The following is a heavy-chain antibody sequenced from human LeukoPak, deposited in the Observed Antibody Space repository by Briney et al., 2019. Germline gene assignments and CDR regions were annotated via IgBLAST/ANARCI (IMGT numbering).Heavy chain of an antibody. Sequence: GGSLRLSCAASGFTFSNAWMSWVRQAPGKGLEWVGRIKRKTDGGTTDYAAPVKGRFTISRDDSKNTLYLQMNSLKTEDTAVYYCTTALRFLEWFANWFEPWGQGTLVTVSS. J-gene: IGHJ5*02. D-gene: IGHD3-3*01. CDR2: IKRKTDGGTT. V-gene: IGHV3-15*01. CDR3: TTALRFLEWFANWFEP. CDR1: GFTFSNAW.